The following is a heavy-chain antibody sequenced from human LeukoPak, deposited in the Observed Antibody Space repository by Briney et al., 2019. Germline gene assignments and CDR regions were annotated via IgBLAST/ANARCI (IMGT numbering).Heavy chain of an antibody. J-gene: IGHJ5*02. CDR1: GFTFSSYA. Sequence: QAGGSLRLSCAASGFTFSSYAMSWVRQAPGKGLGWVSAISGSGGSTYYADSVKGRFTISRDNSKNTLYLQMNSLRAEDTAVYYCAVETIVVVPAPSWGQGTLVTVSS. V-gene: IGHV3-23*01. CDR3: AVETIVVVPAPS. CDR2: ISGSGGST. D-gene: IGHD2-2*01.